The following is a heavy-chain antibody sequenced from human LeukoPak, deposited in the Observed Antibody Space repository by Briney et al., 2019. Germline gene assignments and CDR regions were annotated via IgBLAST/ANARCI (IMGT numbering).Heavy chain of an antibody. CDR3: ERSSRVVVVTYGFDL. V-gene: IGHV4-4*02. CDR1: NGPITSTKW. Sequence: PSGTLSLTCTVSNGPITSTKWWSWVRQPPGKGLEWIGEISHTGSTNYNPSFNSRVTMSVDKSKNQFSLNLKSVTAADKGLYYCERSSRVVVVTYGFDLWGRGPAVSVSS. J-gene: IGHJ3*01. D-gene: IGHD2-15*01. CDR2: ISHTGST.